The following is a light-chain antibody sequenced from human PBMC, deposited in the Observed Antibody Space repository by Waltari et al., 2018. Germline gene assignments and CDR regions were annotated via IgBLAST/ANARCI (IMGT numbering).Light chain of an antibody. CDR1: QGVSGN. V-gene: IGKV3-11*01. J-gene: IGKJ1*01. CDR2: DAS. CDR3: QQRTDRPPVT. Sequence: RTRQGVSGNFAWYQQEPGQAPGLLIHDASDRATGVPARFSGSGSGTDCTLTIRSLEPEDFAVYYCQQRTDRPPVTFGQGTRVDMK.